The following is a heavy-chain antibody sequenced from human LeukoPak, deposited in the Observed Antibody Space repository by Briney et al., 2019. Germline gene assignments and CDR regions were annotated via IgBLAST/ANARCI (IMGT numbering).Heavy chain of an antibody. CDR1: GFTFSRYR. CDR3: VRAGSGWYFDS. Sequence: GGSLRLSCAASGFTFSRYRMNWVREAPGKGLEWVSYISSGSSTMFYADSVKGRFTISRDNAKNSLYLQMDSLGYEDTGVYYCVRAGSGWYFDSWGQGTLVTVSS. D-gene: IGHD6-19*01. J-gene: IGHJ4*02. CDR2: ISSGSSTM. V-gene: IGHV3-48*02.